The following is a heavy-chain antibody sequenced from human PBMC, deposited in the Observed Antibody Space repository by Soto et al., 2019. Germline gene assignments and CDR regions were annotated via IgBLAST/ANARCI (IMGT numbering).Heavy chain of an antibody. D-gene: IGHD3-10*01. CDR3: ARVGVLLWFGELFD. Sequence: SETLSLTCAVYGGSFSGYYWSWIRQPPGKGLEWIGEINHSGSTNYNPSLKSRVTISVDTSKNQFSLKLSSVTAADTAVYYCARVGVLLWFGELFDWGQGTLVTVSS. CDR1: GGSFSGYY. CDR2: INHSGST. J-gene: IGHJ4*02. V-gene: IGHV4-34*01.